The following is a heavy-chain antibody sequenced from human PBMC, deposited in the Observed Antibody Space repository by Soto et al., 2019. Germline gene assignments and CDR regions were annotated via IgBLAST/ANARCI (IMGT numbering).Heavy chain of an antibody. Sequence: QAHLEQSGAELKRPGASVKVSCKASGYTFSDFDINWLRQASVQGPEWMGWMNAKSGDTFFAQRFQGKFNMTWDTSLSTAYMEVGSLTSDDTAIYYCARGNPFNYAGFDVWGQGTTVAVSS. J-gene: IGHJ6*02. CDR3: ARGNPFNYAGFDV. CDR1: GYTFSDFD. D-gene: IGHD3-16*01. CDR2: MNAKSGDT. V-gene: IGHV1-8*01.